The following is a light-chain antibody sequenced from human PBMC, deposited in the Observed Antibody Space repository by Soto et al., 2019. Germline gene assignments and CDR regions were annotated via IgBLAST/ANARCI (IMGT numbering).Light chain of an antibody. CDR3: SSYAIISPVV. CDR2: DVS. J-gene: IGLJ3*02. V-gene: IGLV2-14*01. CDR1: SSDVGGYNY. Sequence: QSALTQPASVSGSPGQSITLSCTGSSSDVGGYNYVSWYQQHPGNAPKLMIYDVSNRPSGVSNRFSGSKSGNTASLTISGLQAEDEADYYCSSYAIISPVVFGGGTQLTVL.